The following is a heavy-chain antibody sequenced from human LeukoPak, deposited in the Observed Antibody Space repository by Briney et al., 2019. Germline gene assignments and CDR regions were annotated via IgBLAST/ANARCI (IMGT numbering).Heavy chain of an antibody. CDR1: GFTFSSFG. J-gene: IGHJ4*02. V-gene: IGHV3-33*01. CDR3: ARDRIDLRYCSGGSCYLDY. Sequence: PGGSLRLSCAASGFTFSSFGMHWVRQAPGKGLEWVAVIWYDRSNKYYADSVKGRFTISRDNSKNTLYLQMNSLRAEDTAVYYCARDRIDLRYCSGGSCYLDYWGQGTLVTVSS. D-gene: IGHD2-15*01. CDR2: IWYDRSNK.